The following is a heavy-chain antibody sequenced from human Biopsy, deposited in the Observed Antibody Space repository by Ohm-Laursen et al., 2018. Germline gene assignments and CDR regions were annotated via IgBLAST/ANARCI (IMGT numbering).Heavy chain of an antibody. CDR1: GDSVSSGSFY. CDR2: IYDRGSTA. Sequence: SETLSLTCAVSGDSVSSGSFYWTWIRQPPGQGLEYIGYIYDRGSTANYNPSLESRVTILVDTSKNQFSLKLSSVTAADTAIYYCARGMRSSGWPYFDSWGQGTLVTVSS. CDR3: ARGMRSSGWPYFDS. J-gene: IGHJ4*02. V-gene: IGHV4-61*01. D-gene: IGHD6-19*01.